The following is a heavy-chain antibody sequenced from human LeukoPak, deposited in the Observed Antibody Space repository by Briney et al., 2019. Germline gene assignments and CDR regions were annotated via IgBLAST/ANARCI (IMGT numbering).Heavy chain of an antibody. Sequence: GGSLRLSCVASGFTFSRFELNWVRQAPGKGLEWVSYISSSGSTIYYADSVKGRFTISRENAKNSLYLQMNSLRAEDTAVYYCAELGITMIGGVWGKGTTVTISS. CDR1: GFTFSRFE. CDR2: ISSSGSTI. J-gene: IGHJ6*04. CDR3: AELGITMIGGV. V-gene: IGHV3-48*03. D-gene: IGHD3-10*02.